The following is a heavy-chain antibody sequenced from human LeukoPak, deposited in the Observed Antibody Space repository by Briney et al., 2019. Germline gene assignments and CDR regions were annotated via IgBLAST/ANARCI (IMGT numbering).Heavy chain of an antibody. CDR2: IYYNGST. CDR1: GGSISSYY. Sequence: PSETLSLTCTVSGGSISSYYWSWIRQPPGKGLEWVGYIYYNGSTNYNPSLRSRVTISVDTSKNQFSLKLSSVTAADTAVYYCARGGSSIAARRDVGAFDYWGQGTLVTVSS. CDR3: ARGGSSIAARRDVGAFDY. D-gene: IGHD6-6*01. J-gene: IGHJ4*02. V-gene: IGHV4-59*01.